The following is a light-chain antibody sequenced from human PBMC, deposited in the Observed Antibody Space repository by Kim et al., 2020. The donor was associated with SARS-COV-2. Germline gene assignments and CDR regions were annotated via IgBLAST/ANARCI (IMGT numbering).Light chain of an antibody. J-gene: IGLJ2*01. CDR3: NSWDSSAFHVV. V-gene: IGLV3-19*01. CDR1: SLRLSY. CDR2: GKK. Sequence: SSELTQDPAVSVALGQTVTITCQGDSLRLSYASWYQQKPGQAPLLVIYGKKSRPSGIPDRFSGSSSVHTASLTITGAQPEEEADYYCNSWDSSAFHVVFGGGTQLTVL.